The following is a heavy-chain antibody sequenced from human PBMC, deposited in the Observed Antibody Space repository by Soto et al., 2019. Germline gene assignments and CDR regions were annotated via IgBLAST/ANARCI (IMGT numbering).Heavy chain of an antibody. Sequence: GGSLRLSCEVSGYNFRNFNMIWVRQAPGKGLEWVSSVSGSSSYIYYADSVKGRFTVSRDNANNLVFLQMNGLRPEDTAMYYCARDLRGHYGPWGQGTMVTVSS. CDR3: ARDLRGHYGP. CDR1: GYNFRNFN. D-gene: IGHD4-17*01. V-gene: IGHV3-21*06. J-gene: IGHJ3*01. CDR2: VSGSSSYI.